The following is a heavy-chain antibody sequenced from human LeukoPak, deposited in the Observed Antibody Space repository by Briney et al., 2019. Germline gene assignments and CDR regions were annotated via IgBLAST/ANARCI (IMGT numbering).Heavy chain of an antibody. CDR3: ARDGLYYGSGSHDYYMDV. CDR2: IYTSGST. Sequence: SETLSLTCTVSGGSISGYYWSWIRQPAGKGLEWIGRIYTSGSTNYNPSLKSRVTMSVDTSKNQFSLKLSSVTAADTAVYYCARDGLYYGSGSHDYYMDVWGKGTTVTISS. CDR1: GGSISGYY. D-gene: IGHD3-10*01. J-gene: IGHJ6*03. V-gene: IGHV4-4*07.